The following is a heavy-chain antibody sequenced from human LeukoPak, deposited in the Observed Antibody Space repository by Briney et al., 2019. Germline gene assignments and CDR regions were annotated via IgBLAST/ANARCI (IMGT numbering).Heavy chain of an antibody. Sequence: GGSLRLSCAASGFTFSSYAMSWVRQAPGKGLEWVAVIWYDGSNKCYADSVKGRFTISRDNSKNTLYLQTNSLRAEDTAVYYCARGCLYYYDSSGYCSPFDYWGQGTLVIVSS. V-gene: IGHV3-33*08. CDR3: ARGCLYYYDSSGYCSPFDY. D-gene: IGHD3-22*01. J-gene: IGHJ4*02. CDR1: GFTFSSYA. CDR2: IWYDGSNK.